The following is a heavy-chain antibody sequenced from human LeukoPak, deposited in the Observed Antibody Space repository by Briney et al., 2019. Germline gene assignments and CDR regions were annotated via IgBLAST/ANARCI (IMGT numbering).Heavy chain of an antibody. CDR2: IYYSGST. J-gene: IGHJ6*03. CDR1: GGSISSSSYY. CDR3: ARRGYYYYYMDV. V-gene: IGHV4-39*07. D-gene: IGHD3-10*01. Sequence: SETLSLTCTVSGGSISSSSYYWGWIRQPPGKGLEWIGSIYYSGSTYYNPSLKSRVTISVDTSKNQFSLKLSSVTAADTAVYYCARRGYYYYYMDVWGKGTTVTVSS.